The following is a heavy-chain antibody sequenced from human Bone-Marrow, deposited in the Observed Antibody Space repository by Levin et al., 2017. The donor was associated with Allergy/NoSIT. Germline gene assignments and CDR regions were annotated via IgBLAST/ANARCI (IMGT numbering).Heavy chain of an antibody. CDR3: ARVTYYDILSPFDY. D-gene: IGHD1-26*01. Sequence: LSLTCAASGFTFSHFWIHWVRQVPGKGLEWVSRINSDGSRTDYADSVRDRFVISRDNAKNTLFLQMNSLRPEDTAVYYCARVTYYDILSPFDYWGQGTLVTGSS. J-gene: IGHJ4*02. CDR1: GFTFSHFW. CDR2: INSDGSRT. V-gene: IGHV3-74*01.